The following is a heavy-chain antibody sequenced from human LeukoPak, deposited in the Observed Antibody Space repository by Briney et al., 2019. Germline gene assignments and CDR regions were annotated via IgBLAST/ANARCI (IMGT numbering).Heavy chain of an antibody. V-gene: IGHV4-34*01. J-gene: IGHJ4*02. CDR1: GGSFSGYY. D-gene: IGHD3-16*02. Sequence: PSETLSLTCAVYGGSFSGYYWSWIRQPPGKGLEWIGEINHSGSTNYNPSLKSRVAISVDTSKNQFSLKLSSVTAADTAVYYCARAPVINYDYVWGSYRYTPYYFDYWGQGTLVTVSS. CDR3: ARAPVINYDYVWGSYRYTPYYFDY. CDR2: INHSGST.